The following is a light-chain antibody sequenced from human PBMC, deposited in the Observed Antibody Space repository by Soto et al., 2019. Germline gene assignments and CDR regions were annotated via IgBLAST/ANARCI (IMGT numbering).Light chain of an antibody. CDR2: KAS. V-gene: IGKV1-5*03. Sequence: DIQMTQSPSTLSASVGDRVTITCRASQSISSWLACYQQKPGKAPKLLIYKASSLESGVPSRFSGSGSGTDFTLTISRLEPEDFAVYYCQQYGSSPGTFGQGTKVDIK. J-gene: IGKJ1*01. CDR1: QSISSW. CDR3: QQYGSSPGT.